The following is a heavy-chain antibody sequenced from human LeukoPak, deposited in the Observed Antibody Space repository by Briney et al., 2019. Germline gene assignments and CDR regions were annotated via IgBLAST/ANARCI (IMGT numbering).Heavy chain of an antibody. J-gene: IGHJ6*02. CDR1: GFTFDDYA. V-gene: IGHV3-9*01. CDR3: AKDQWSVVVVLAASYYYYYGMDV. Sequence: GGSLRLSCAASGFTFDDYAMHWVRQAPGKGLEWVSGISWNSGSIGYADSVKGRFTISRDNAKNSLYLQMNSLRAEDTALYYCAKDQWSVVVVLAASYYYYYGMDVWGQGTTVTVSS. CDR2: ISWNSGSI. D-gene: IGHD2-2*01.